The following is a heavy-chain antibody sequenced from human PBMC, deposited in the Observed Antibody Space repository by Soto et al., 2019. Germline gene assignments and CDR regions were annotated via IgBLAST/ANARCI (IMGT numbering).Heavy chain of an antibody. CDR3: ARQKMGVYCISNTCCPSNLDY. CDR2: IYYTGST. V-gene: IGHV4-39*01. Sequence: SETLSLTCIVSGDSISSSDYYWGWIRQPPGKGLEWIGTIYYTGSTYYNPSLKSRVTISVDTSKNQFSLKLKSMTAADTAVYYCARQKMGVYCISNTCCPSNLDYWGQGTLVT. D-gene: IGHD2-2*01. CDR1: GDSISSSDYY. J-gene: IGHJ4*02.